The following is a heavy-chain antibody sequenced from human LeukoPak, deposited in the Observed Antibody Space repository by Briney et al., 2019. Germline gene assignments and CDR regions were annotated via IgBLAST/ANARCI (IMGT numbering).Heavy chain of an antibody. J-gene: IGHJ6*03. CDR2: ISSSGSTI. Sequence: GGSLRLSCAASGFTFSDYYMSWIRQAPGKGLEWVSYISSSGSTIYYADSVKGRFTISRDNAKNSLYLQMNSQRAEDTAVYYCVRAPVAGTRGRYYYYYMDVWGKGTTVTVSS. V-gene: IGHV3-11*01. CDR1: GFTFSDYY. D-gene: IGHD6-19*01. CDR3: VRAPVAGTRGRYYYYYMDV.